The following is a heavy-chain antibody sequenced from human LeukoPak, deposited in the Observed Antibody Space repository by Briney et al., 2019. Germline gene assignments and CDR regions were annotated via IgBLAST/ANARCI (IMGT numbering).Heavy chain of an antibody. Sequence: PGGSLRLSCAASGFTFSSYYMNWVRQAPGKGLEWVSSIHSSDSYINYADSVRGRFTISRDNAKSSLYLQMNSLRAEDTAVYYCARLIVGTSTRFDYWGQGTLVTVSS. CDR3: ARLIVGTSTRFDY. J-gene: IGHJ4*02. D-gene: IGHD1-26*01. CDR2: IHSSDSYI. V-gene: IGHV3-21*01. CDR1: GFTFSSYY.